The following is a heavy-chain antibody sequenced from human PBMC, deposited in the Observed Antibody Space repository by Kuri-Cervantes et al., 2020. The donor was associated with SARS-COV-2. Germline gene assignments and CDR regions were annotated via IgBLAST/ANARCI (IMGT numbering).Heavy chain of an antibody. CDR3: YCAPKEGFDS. CDR2: VKTNSGNT. J-gene: IGHJ4*02. D-gene: IGHD2-21*01. Sequence: SVKVSCKAPETTFPNYDINWVRQATGQGLEWMGMVKTNSGNTLYAQFFQGRVTMTRDTSTSTVYMELSSLTSEDTAIYYCYCAPKEGFDSWGQGTLVTVSS. CDR1: ETTFPNYD. V-gene: IGHV1-8*01.